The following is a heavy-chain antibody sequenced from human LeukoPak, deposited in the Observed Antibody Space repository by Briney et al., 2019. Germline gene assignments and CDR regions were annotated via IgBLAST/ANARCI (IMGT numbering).Heavy chain of an antibody. V-gene: IGHV3-21*01. CDR3: AKDLPAAVD. J-gene: IGHJ4*02. D-gene: IGHD2-2*01. Sequence: GGSLRLSCATSGFSFSSYSMSWVRQTPGEGLEWISFISRTSSDIYHADSVKGRFTISRDNAKNSLYLQMNSLTAEDTAVYYCAKDLPAAVDWGQGTLVTVSS. CDR1: GFSFSSYS. CDR2: ISRTSSDI.